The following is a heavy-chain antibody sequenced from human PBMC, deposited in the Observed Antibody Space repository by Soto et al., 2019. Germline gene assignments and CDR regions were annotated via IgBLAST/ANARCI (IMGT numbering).Heavy chain of an antibody. CDR3: ATILRAFFGGDCYSYLYDVFDI. D-gene: IGHD2-21*02. V-gene: IGHV1-24*01. Sequence: ASVKVSCEVSGDTLTELSMHWVRQAPGKGLEWMGGFDPEDGETIYTQKFQGRVTMTEDTSTDTAYMELSSLRSEDTAVYYCATILRAFFGGDCYSYLYDVFDIWGQGTMVTVSS. CDR1: GDTLTELS. CDR2: FDPEDGET. J-gene: IGHJ3*02.